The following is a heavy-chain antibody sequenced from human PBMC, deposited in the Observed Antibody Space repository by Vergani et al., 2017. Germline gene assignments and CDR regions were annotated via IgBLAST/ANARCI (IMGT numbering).Heavy chain of an antibody. V-gene: IGHV3-15*01. CDR3: VAGDYDDFWGSYTPFHY. CDR1: GITFWKFG. D-gene: IGHD3-16*01. J-gene: IGHJ4*02. CDR2: IKSLDDGGTT. Sequence: EVDLVESGGGLAQPGGSLRLSCEASGITFWKFGMHWVRQGPGKGLEWVGRIKSLDDGGTTEFAAGVKGRFTISRDDSKSMVFLQMRSLKADDTALYFCVAGDYDDFWGSYTPFHYWGQGALVTVSS.